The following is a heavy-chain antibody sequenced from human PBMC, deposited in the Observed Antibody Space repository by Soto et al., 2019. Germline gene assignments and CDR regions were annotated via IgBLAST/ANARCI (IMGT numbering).Heavy chain of an antibody. J-gene: IGHJ4*02. V-gene: IGHV3-49*04. D-gene: IGHD3-22*01. CDR2: IRSKAYGGTT. Sequence: PVGSLRLSCTASGFTFGDYAMSWVRQAPGKGLEWVGFIRSKAYGGTTEYAASVKGRFTISRDDSKSIAYLQMNSLKTEDTAVYYCTRVQETDYYDSSGYSYWGQGTLVTVSS. CDR3: TRVQETDYYDSSGYSY. CDR1: GFTFGDYA.